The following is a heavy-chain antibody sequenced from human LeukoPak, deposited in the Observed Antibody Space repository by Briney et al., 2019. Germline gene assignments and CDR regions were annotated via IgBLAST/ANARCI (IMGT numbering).Heavy chain of an antibody. CDR2: ISGSGGST. Sequence: PGGSLRLSCAASGFTFSSYGMSWVRQAPGKGLEWVSAISGSGGSTYYADSVKGRFTISRDNSKNTLYLQMNSLRAEDTAVYYCAKDSLPTYYYGSGSYYPFDYWGQGTLVTVPS. CDR3: AKDSLPTYYYGSGSYYPFDY. CDR1: GFTFSSYG. J-gene: IGHJ4*02. D-gene: IGHD3-10*01. V-gene: IGHV3-23*01.